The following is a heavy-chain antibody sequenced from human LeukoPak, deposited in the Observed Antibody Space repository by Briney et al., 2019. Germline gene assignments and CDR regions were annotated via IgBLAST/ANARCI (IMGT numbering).Heavy chain of an antibody. CDR1: GVSIPDNW. Sequence: SETLSLTCAVSGVSIPDNWWSWVRQPPGKGLEWIGEILHTGPTNFNPSLKSRVTISMDKSKNQLSLRLNSVTAADTAIYYCVGGGTYYLPYWGQGILVTVSS. J-gene: IGHJ4*02. CDR3: VGGGTYYLPY. CDR2: ILHTGPT. D-gene: IGHD1-26*01. V-gene: IGHV4-4*02.